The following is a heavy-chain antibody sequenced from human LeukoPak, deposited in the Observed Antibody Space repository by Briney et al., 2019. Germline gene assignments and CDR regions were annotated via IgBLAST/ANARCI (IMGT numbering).Heavy chain of an antibody. V-gene: IGHV3-66*01. CDR2: ISSAGTT. CDR1: GFTFSAYT. CDR3: ARDLEAANTYYFDY. D-gene: IGHD6-13*01. J-gene: IGHJ4*02. Sequence: GGSLRLSCAASGFTFSAYTMTWVRQAPGKGLEWVSIISSAGTTYYADSVKGRFTISRDNSKNTVYLQVNSLRDEDTAVYYCARDLEAANTYYFDYWGQGTMVTVSS.